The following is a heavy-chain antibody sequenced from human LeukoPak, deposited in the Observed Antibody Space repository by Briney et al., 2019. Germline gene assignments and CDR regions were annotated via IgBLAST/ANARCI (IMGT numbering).Heavy chain of an antibody. J-gene: IGHJ4*02. CDR1: GFTFSSHS. CDR3: ARDTYDSSGYYPAMYYFDY. V-gene: IGHV3-48*02. D-gene: IGHD3-22*01. Sequence: PGGSLRLSCAASGFTFSSHSMNWVRQVPGKGLEWVSYISSSSSTIYYADSVKGRFTISRDNAKNSLYLQMNSLRDEDTAVYYCARDTYDSSGYYPAMYYFDYWGQGNLVTVSS. CDR2: ISSSSSTI.